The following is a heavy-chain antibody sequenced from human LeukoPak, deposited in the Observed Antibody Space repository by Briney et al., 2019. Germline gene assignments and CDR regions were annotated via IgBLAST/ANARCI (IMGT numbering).Heavy chain of an antibody. CDR2: TRTKAKDYTT. CDR1: GFTFSDHY. CDR3: ARGPTVTFNYHYGMDV. Sequence: GGSLRLSCATSGFTFSDHYTDWVRQAPGKGLEWVARTRTKAKDYTTEYAASAKGRSTVSRDESMHSLYLQMNSLKTEDTAVYYCARGPTVTFNYHYGMDVWGQGTTVTVSS. V-gene: IGHV3-72*01. D-gene: IGHD4-17*01. J-gene: IGHJ6*02.